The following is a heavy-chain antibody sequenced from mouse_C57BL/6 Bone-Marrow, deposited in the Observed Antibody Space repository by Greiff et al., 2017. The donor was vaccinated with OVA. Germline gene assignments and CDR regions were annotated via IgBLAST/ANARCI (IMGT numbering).Heavy chain of an antibody. D-gene: IGHD3-3*01. CDR2: IYPGSGST. V-gene: IGHV1-55*01. CDR1: GYTFTSYW. Sequence: QVHVKQPGAELVKPGASVKMSCKASGYTFTSYWITWVKQRPGQGLEWIGDIYPGSGSTNYNEKFKSKATLTVDTSSSTAYMQLSSLTSEDSAVYYCAREGTGHYFDYWGQGTTLTVSS. J-gene: IGHJ2*01. CDR3: AREGTGHYFDY.